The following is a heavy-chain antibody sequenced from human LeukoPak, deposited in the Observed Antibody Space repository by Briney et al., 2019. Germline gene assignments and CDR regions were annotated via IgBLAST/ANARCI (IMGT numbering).Heavy chain of an antibody. CDR3: ARAIGRGPGGHFDY. J-gene: IGHJ4*02. CDR2: IVPIFGTT. D-gene: IGHD3-10*01. V-gene: IGHV1-69*13. Sequence: SVKVSCKTSGGTFSSYAFSWVRQAPGQGLEWMGRIVPIFGTTTYAQKFQGRVTITADQSTSTVYIELSSLTSEDTAVYYCARAIGRGPGGHFDYWGQGTLVTVSS. CDR1: GGTFSSYA.